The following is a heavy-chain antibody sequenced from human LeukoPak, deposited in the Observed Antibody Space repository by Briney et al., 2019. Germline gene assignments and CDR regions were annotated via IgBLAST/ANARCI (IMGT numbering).Heavy chain of an antibody. CDR2: IKSKTDGGTT. CDR1: VFTFSSYA. V-gene: IGHV3-15*01. CDR3: TTSLAGAVTAVYPFDN. D-gene: IGHD2-21*02. J-gene: IGHJ4*02. Sequence: GGSLRLSCAASVFTFSSYAMSGVREAPGKGLEGVVRIKSKTDGGTTDYAAPVKGRITISRDDSTNTLHLQMNSLKTEDTAVYYCTTSLAGAVTAVYPFDNWGQGTLVTVSS.